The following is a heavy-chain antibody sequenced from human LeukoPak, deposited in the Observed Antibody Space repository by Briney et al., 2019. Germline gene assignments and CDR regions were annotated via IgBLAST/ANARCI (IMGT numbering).Heavy chain of an antibody. V-gene: IGHV3-74*01. Sequence: GGSLRLSCVASGFTFSSYWMHWVRQDPRKGLVWVSRINGDGRNINYADSVKGRFTISRDNSKNTLYLQMNRLRTEDTAVYYCAKEFTIFGGPGYFDYWGQGTLVAVSS. D-gene: IGHD3-3*01. J-gene: IGHJ4*02. CDR1: GFTFSSYW. CDR2: INGDGRNI. CDR3: AKEFTIFGGPGYFDY.